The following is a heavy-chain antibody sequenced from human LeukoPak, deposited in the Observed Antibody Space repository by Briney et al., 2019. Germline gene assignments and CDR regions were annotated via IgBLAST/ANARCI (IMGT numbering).Heavy chain of an antibody. Sequence: SETLSLTCTVSGGSISSSSYYWGWIRQPPGKGLEWIGSIYYSGSTYYNPSLKSRVTISVDTSKNQCSLKLSSVTAADTAVYYCARVSTSYCSSTSCYGSWFDPWGQGTLVTVSS. D-gene: IGHD2-2*01. CDR2: IYYSGST. V-gene: IGHV4-39*07. J-gene: IGHJ5*02. CDR1: GGSISSSSYY. CDR3: ARVSTSYCSSTSCYGSWFDP.